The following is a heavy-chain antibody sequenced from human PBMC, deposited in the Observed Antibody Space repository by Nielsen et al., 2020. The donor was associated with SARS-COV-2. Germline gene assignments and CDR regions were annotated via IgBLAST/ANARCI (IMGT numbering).Heavy chain of an antibody. D-gene: IGHD5-12*01. CDR2: TSYDGSDK. Sequence: GESLKISCAASGFTFNNYGMHWVRQAPGKGLEWVAATSYDGSDKYYADSVKGRFTISRENSKNTLYLQMNTLRHEDTAVYYCAKAPGGYSAYVDYWGQGTLVTVSS. V-gene: IGHV3-30*18. CDR3: AKAPGGYSAYVDY. CDR1: GFTFNNYG. J-gene: IGHJ4*02.